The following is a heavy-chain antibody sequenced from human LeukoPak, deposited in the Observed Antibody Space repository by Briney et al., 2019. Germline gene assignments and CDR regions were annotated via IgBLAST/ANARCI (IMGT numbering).Heavy chain of an antibody. J-gene: IGHJ4*02. Sequence: TSETLSLTCTVSGGSISSFYWSLIRQPPGKGLEWIAYISDIGSINYNPSLKSRVTISLDTSKNQFSLKLSSVTAADTAVYYCAGHHPRNTVDFWGQGTLVTVSS. D-gene: IGHD2/OR15-2a*01. V-gene: IGHV4-59*08. CDR3: AGHHPRNTVDF. CDR2: ISDIGSI. CDR1: GGSISSFY.